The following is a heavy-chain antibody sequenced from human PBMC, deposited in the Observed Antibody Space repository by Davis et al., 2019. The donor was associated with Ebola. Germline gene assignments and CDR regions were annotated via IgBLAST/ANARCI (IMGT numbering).Heavy chain of an antibody. Sequence: GGSLRLSCAASGFTFDEYAMHWVRHDPWTGLEWVSGINWNSGSIDYADSVKGRFTISRDNAKSSLYLQMKSLRAEDTALYYCVKDLGPGVDYYYGMDVWGQGTTVTVSS. CDR3: VKDLGPGVDYYYGMDV. D-gene: IGHD7-27*01. CDR2: INWNSGSI. CDR1: GFTFDEYA. V-gene: IGHV3-9*01. J-gene: IGHJ6*02.